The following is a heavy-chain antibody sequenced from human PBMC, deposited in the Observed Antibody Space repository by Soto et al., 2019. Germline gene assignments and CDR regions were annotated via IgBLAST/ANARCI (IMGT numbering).Heavy chain of an antibody. V-gene: IGHV3-23*01. CDR2: ISGSGGSK. J-gene: IGHJ4*02. Sequence: EVQLLESGGGLVQPGGSLRLSCAASGFTFSSYAMSWVRQAPGKGLEWVSAISGSGGSKYYADSVKGRFTISRDNSKNPLYLQMNSLRAEDTAVYYCAAAYYGSGSYLEYWGQGTLVTVSS. CDR3: AAAYYGSGSYLEY. D-gene: IGHD3-10*01. CDR1: GFTFSSYA.